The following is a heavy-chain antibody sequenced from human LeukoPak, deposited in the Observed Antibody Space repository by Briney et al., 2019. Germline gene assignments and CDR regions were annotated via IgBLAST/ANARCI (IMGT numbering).Heavy chain of an antibody. CDR1: GFTFSSYA. Sequence: GRSLRLSCAASGFTFSSYAMHWVRQAPGKGLEWVAVISYDGSNKYYADSVKGRFTISRDNSKNMLYLQMNSLRAEDKAVYYCARGLATVTTIPDYWGQGTLVTVSS. J-gene: IGHJ4*02. D-gene: IGHD4-17*01. CDR2: ISYDGSNK. CDR3: ARGLATVTTIPDY. V-gene: IGHV3-30-3*01.